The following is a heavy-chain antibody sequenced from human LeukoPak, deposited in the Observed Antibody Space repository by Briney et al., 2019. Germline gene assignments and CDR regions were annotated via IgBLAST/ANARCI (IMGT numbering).Heavy chain of an antibody. V-gene: IGHV4-34*01. J-gene: IGHJ4*02. D-gene: IGHD6-19*01. CDR1: GGSFSGYY. CDR2: INHSGST. CDR3: ARGGGRAVAGTFDY. Sequence: SETLSLTCAVYGGSFSGYYWSWIRQPPGKGLEWIGEINHSGSTNYNPSLKSRVTISVDTSKNQFSLKLSSVTAADTAVYYCARGGGRAVAGTFDYWGQGTLVTVSS.